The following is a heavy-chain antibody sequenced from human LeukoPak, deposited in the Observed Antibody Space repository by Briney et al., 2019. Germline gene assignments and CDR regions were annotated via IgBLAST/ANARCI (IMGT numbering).Heavy chain of an antibody. CDR2: INPNSGGT. J-gene: IGHJ3*02. CDR1: GYTFTGYY. D-gene: IGHD3-9*01. V-gene: IGHV1-2*02. CDR3: ARDFRYYDILTGYADAFDI. Sequence: ASVKVSCKASGYTFTGYYMHWVRQAPGQGLEWMGWINPNSGGTNYAQKFQGRVTMTRDTSISTAYMELSRLRSDDTAVYYCARDFRYYDILTGYADAFDIWGQGTMVTVSS.